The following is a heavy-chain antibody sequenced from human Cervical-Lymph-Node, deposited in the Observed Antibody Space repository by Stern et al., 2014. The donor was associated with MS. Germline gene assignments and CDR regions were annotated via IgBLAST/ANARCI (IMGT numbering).Heavy chain of an antibody. CDR2: IYWDADK. D-gene: IGHD3-22*01. CDR1: GFSLSTSGVG. CDR3: AHSVYDTGGYYAQNWFDP. J-gene: IGHJ5*02. V-gene: IGHV2-5*09. Sequence: QVTLRESGPTLVKPTQTLTLTCTFSGFSLSTSGVGVAWIRQSPGKALEWLALIYWDADKRYWPSLKSRLTITKDTSKNQVVLTMTNMDPVDTATYYCAHSVYDTGGYYAQNWFDPWGQGTLVIVSS.